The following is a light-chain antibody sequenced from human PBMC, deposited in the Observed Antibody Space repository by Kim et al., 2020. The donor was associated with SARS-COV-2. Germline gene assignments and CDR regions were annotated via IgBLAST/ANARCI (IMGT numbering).Light chain of an antibody. CDR3: YSYAGYYNWV. V-gene: IGLV2-11*01. J-gene: IGLJ3*02. CDR2: DVN. CDR1: SRDVGHYDY. Sequence: QPALTQPRSVSGSPGQSVTISCTGTSRDVGHYDYVSWYQHHPGKAPRLLLFDVNKRPSGVPDRFSGSKSGNTASLTISSLQADDEADFYCYSYAGYYNWVFGGGTRLTVL.